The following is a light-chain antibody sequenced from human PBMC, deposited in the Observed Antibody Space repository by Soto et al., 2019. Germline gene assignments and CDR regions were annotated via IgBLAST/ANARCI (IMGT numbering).Light chain of an antibody. J-gene: IGLJ2*01. CDR2: GNS. V-gene: IGLV1-40*01. CDR1: SSNSGSNT. Sequence: QSVLTQPPSASATPGQRVSISCSGSSSNSGSNTVIWYQQLPGKAPKLLIYGNSNRPSGVPDRFSGSKSGTSASLAITGLQAEDEADYYCQSYDSSLSGLVFGGGTKLTVL. CDR3: QSYDSSLSGLV.